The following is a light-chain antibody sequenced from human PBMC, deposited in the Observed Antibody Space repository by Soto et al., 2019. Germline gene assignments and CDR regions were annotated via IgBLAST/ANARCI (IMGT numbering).Light chain of an antibody. CDR1: QRITTY. V-gene: IGKV1-39*01. Sequence: IHMTQSPSSLSASVGDRVTITCRASQRITTYLNWYQQKPGKAPKLLISTAATLQGGVPSRFSGRGSATHFTRTSTTLHPEDFATYFCQQSYSTPHTFGHGTKLEIK. CDR3: QQSYSTPHT. CDR2: TAA. J-gene: IGKJ2*01.